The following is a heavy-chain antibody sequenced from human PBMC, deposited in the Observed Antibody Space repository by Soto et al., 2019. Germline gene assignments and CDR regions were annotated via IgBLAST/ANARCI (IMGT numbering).Heavy chain of an antibody. CDR2: ISYDGSNK. CDR1: GFTFSSYG. D-gene: IGHD3-10*01. J-gene: IGHJ4*02. Sequence: QVQLVESGGGVVQPGRSLRLSCAASGFTFSSYGMHWVRQAPGKGLEWVAVISYDGSNKYYADSVKGRFTISRDNSKNTLYLQMNSPRAEDTAVYYCAKESGPHWGQGTLVTVSS. CDR3: AKESGPH. V-gene: IGHV3-30*18.